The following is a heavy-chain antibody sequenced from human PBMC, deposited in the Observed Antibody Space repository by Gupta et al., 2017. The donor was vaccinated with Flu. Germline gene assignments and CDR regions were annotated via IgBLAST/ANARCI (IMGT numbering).Heavy chain of an antibody. D-gene: IGHD6-13*01. Sequence: QLQLQESGPGLVKPSETLSLTCTVSGGSISSSSYYWGWIRQPPGKGLEWIGSIYYSGSTYYNPSLKSRVTISVDTSKNQFSLKLSSVTAADTAVHYCARRLKQQLCFDYWGQGTLVTVSS. CDR3: ARRLKQQLCFDY. CDR2: IYYSGST. V-gene: IGHV4-39*01. J-gene: IGHJ4*02. CDR1: GGSISSSSYY.